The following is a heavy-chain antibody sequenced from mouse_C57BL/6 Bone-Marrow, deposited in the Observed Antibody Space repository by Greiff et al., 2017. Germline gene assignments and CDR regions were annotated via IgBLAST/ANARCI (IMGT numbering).Heavy chain of an antibody. CDR3: TGGGATVVATDY. CDR1: GFTFSNYW. CDR2: IRLKSDNYAT. J-gene: IGHJ2*01. V-gene: IGHV6-3*01. Sequence: EVKVEESGGGLVQPGGSMKLSCVASGFTFSNYWMNWVRQSPEKGLEWVAQIRLKSDNYATHYAESVKGRFTISRDYSKSSVYLQMNNLRAEDTGIYYCTGGGATVVATDYWGQGTTLTVSS. D-gene: IGHD1-1*01.